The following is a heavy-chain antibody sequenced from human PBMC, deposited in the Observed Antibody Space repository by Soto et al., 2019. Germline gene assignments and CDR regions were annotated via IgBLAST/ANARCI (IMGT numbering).Heavy chain of an antibody. D-gene: IGHD4-17*01. CDR3: ARAPPFGGDYHVIDY. CDR1: GFTFSSYA. J-gene: IGHJ4*02. Sequence: QVQLVESGGGVVQPGRSLRLSCAASGFTFSSYAMHWVRQAPGKGLEWVAVISYDGSNKYYADSVKGRFTISRDNSKDTLYLQMNSLRAEDTAVYYCARAPPFGGDYHVIDYWGQGTLVTFSS. CDR2: ISYDGSNK. V-gene: IGHV3-30-3*01.